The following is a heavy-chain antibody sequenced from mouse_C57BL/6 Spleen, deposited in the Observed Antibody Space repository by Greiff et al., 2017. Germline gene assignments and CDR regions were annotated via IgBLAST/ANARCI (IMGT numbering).Heavy chain of an antibody. V-gene: IGHV14-4*01. Sequence: EVQLQQSGAELVRPGASVKLSCTASGFNIKDDYMHWVKQRPEQGLEWIGWIDPENGDTEYASKFQGKATITADTSSNTAYLLLSSLTSEDTAVYYCTSSSGFAYWGQGTLVTVSA. D-gene: IGHD1-1*01. CDR1: GFNIKDDY. CDR3: TSSSGFAY. J-gene: IGHJ3*01. CDR2: IDPENGDT.